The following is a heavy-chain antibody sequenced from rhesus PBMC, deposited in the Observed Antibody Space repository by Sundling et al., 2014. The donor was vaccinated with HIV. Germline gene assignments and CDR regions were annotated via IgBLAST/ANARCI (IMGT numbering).Heavy chain of an antibody. CDR3: VQREGGTRMYVSRFPLLPVRTFGSMSV. V-gene: IGHV3-103*01. J-gene: IGHJ5-1*01. D-gene: IGHD3-9*01. CDR2: GINSWGSI. Sequence: EVQLVETGGGLVQPGGSLKISCAASGFIFSDYGMSWVRQAPGKGLEWVSGINSWGSIYYADSVKGRFTISRDNSKRTVSLEMNSLRPEDTAVYYCVQREGGTRMYVSRFPLLPVRTFGSMSVGGPG. CDR1: GFIFSDYG.